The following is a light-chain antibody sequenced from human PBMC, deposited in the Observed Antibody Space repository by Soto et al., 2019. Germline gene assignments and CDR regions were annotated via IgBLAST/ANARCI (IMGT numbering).Light chain of an antibody. Sequence: EIVLTQSPGTLSLSPGERATLSCRASQSISGTYLAWYQQKPGRAPRILIYGASNRATGIPDRFSGSGSGTDFTLTISRLEPEDFAVYYCQHYGISPPWTFGQGTKMEIK. CDR2: GAS. J-gene: IGKJ1*01. CDR1: QSISGTY. CDR3: QHYGISPPWT. V-gene: IGKV3-20*01.